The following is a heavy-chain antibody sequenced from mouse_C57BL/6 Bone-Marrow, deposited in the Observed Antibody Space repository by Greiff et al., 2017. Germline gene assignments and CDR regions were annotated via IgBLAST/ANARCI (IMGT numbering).Heavy chain of an antibody. Sequence: QVTLKECGPGILQPSQTLSLTCSFSGFSLSTFGMGVGWIRQPSGKGLEWLAHIWWDDDKYYNPALKSRLTISKDTSKNQVFLKIANVDTADTGTYYGARIALYYYGSSFWFAYWGQGTLVTVSA. CDR3: ARIALYYYGSSFWFAY. V-gene: IGHV8-8*01. D-gene: IGHD1-1*01. J-gene: IGHJ3*01. CDR1: GFSLSTFGMG. CDR2: IWWDDDK.